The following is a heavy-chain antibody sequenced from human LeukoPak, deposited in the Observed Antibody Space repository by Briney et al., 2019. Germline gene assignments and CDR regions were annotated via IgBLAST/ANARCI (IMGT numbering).Heavy chain of an antibody. D-gene: IGHD3-3*01. Sequence: GGSLRLSCAASGFTFSSHWMHWVRQAPGKGLVWVSRINSDGSSISYADSVKGRFTISRDNAKNSLYLQMNSLRAEDTALYYCAKAHYDFWSGYYFDYWGQGTLVTVSS. CDR1: GFTFSSHW. CDR2: INSDGSSI. J-gene: IGHJ4*02. CDR3: AKAHYDFWSGYYFDY. V-gene: IGHV3-74*01.